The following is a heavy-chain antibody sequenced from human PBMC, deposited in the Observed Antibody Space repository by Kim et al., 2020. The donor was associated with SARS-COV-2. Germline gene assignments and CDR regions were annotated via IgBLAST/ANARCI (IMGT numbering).Heavy chain of an antibody. V-gene: IGHV6-1*01. Sequence: NDYAVSVKSRITIIPDTSKNHFSLPLNSVTPEETAVYYCARQTVAHGMNVWGQGTTVTVSS. CDR3: ARQTVAHGMNV. CDR2: N. D-gene: IGHD4-4*01. J-gene: IGHJ6*02.